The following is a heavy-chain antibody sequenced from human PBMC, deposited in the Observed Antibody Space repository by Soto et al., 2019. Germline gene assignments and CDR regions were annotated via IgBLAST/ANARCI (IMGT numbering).Heavy chain of an antibody. J-gene: IGHJ5*02. CDR1: GGSISSSDFY. CDR2: MYYSGTT. CDR3: AVVDSTGNWFDP. Sequence: SETLSLTCTISGGSISSSDFYWGWLRQTPGKGLEFIGSMYYSGTTYYNPSLKSRVTISVDTSKNQFTLKLISVTAADTAVYYCAVVDSTGNWFDPWGEGALVTVSS. V-gene: IGHV4-39*01. D-gene: IGHD6-25*01.